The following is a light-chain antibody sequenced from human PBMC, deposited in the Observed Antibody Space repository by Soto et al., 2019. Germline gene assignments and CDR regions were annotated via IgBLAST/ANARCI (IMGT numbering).Light chain of an antibody. J-gene: IGLJ1*01. CDR2: EVS. Sequence: QSVLTQPASVSGFPGSSITFSCTGTRSDVGGYNYVSWYQQHPGKAPKLMIYEVSNRPSGVSNRFSGSKSGNTASLTISGLQAEDEADYYCSSYTSSSIDYVFGTGTKLTVL. CDR1: RSDVGGYNY. CDR3: SSYTSSSIDYV. V-gene: IGLV2-14*01.